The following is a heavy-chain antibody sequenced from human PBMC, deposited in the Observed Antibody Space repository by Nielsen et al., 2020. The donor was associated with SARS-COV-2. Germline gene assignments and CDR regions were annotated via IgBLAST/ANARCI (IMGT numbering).Heavy chain of an antibody. V-gene: IGHV3-30*04. CDR3: AREWLGFDY. CDR2: ISYDGSNK. D-gene: IGHD6-19*01. J-gene: IGHJ4*02. CDR1: GFTFSSYA. Sequence: GESLKISCAASGFTFSSYAMHWVRQAPGKGLEWVAVISYDGSNKYYADSVKGRFTIPRDNSKNTLYLQMNSLRAEDTAVYYCAREWLGFDYWGQGTLVTVSS.